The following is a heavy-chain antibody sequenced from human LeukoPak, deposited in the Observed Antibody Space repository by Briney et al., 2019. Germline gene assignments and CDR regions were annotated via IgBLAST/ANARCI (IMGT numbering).Heavy chain of an antibody. CDR2: MNPNSGNT. CDR3: ARASGLDAFDI. CDR1: GGTFSSYA. V-gene: IGHV1-8*03. Sequence: GASVKVSCKASGGTFSSYAINWVRQATGQGLEWMGWMNPNSGNTGYAQKFQGRVTITRNTSISTAYMELSSLRSEDTAVYYCARASGLDAFDIWGQGTMVTVSS. J-gene: IGHJ3*02. D-gene: IGHD1-14*01.